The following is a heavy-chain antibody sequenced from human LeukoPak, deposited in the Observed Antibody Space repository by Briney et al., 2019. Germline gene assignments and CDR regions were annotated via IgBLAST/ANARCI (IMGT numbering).Heavy chain of an antibody. V-gene: IGHV4-38-2*01. D-gene: IGHD3-3*01. Sequence: SETLSLTCAVSGYSISSGYYWGWIRQPPGKGLEWIGTIYHSGSTYYNPSLKSRVTISVDTSKNQFSLRLSSVTAADTAVYYCARVNSGSYDFWSGYYSYYFDYWGQGTLVTVSS. CDR2: IYHSGST. J-gene: IGHJ4*02. CDR1: GYSISSGYY. CDR3: ARVNSGSYDFWSGYYSYYFDY.